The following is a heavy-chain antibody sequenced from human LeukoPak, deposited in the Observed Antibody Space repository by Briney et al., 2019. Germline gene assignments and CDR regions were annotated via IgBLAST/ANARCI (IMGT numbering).Heavy chain of an antibody. D-gene: IGHD3-22*01. V-gene: IGHV3-7*04. CDR1: GFTFSSYW. CDR2: IKQDGSEK. CDR3: ARGGHYYDSSGYYAAGY. Sequence: GGSLRLSCAASGFTFSSYWMSWVRQAPGKGLEWVANIKQDGSEKYYVDSVKGRFTISRDNAKNSLYLQMNSLRAEDTAVHYCARGGHYYDSSGYYAAGYWGQGTLVTVSS. J-gene: IGHJ4*02.